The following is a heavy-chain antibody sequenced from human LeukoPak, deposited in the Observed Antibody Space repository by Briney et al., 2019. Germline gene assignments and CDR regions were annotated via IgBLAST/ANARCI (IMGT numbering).Heavy chain of an antibody. J-gene: IGHJ4*02. Sequence: GGSLRLSCAASGFTFSTYGMHWVRQAPGKGLEWVAVISYDGSNKYYADSVKGRFTISRDNSKNTLYLQMNSLRAEDTAVYYCAKDLYYDSSGYYTPPPAFFDYWGQGTLVTVSS. CDR1: GFTFSTYG. CDR3: AKDLYYDSSGYYTPPPAFFDY. V-gene: IGHV3-30*18. D-gene: IGHD3-22*01. CDR2: ISYDGSNK.